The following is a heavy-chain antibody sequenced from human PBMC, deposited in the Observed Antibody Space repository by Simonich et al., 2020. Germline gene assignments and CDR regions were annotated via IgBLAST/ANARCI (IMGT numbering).Heavy chain of an antibody. CDR1: GGSFSGYY. Sequence: QVQLQQWGAGLLKPSETLSLTCAVYGGSFSGYYWSWIRQPPGKGLEWIGEINHSGSPNYNPALKSRVTISVDTSKNQFSLKLSSVTAADTAVYYCARAHSRYCSGGSCYFDYWGQGTLVTVSS. CDR2: INHSGSP. D-gene: IGHD2-15*01. CDR3: ARAHSRYCSGGSCYFDY. V-gene: IGHV4-34*01. J-gene: IGHJ4*02.